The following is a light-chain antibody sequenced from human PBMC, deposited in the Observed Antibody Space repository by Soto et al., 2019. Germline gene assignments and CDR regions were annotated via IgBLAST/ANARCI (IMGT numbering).Light chain of an antibody. V-gene: IGKV1-5*03. CDR2: KAS. Sequence: DIQMTQSPSTLSASVGDRVTITCRASQSISSWLAWYQQKPGKAPKLLIYKASSLESEVPLRFSGSGSGTEFTLTISSLQPDDFASYYCQQYDSYPYTFGQGTKLEIK. CDR3: QQYDSYPYT. CDR1: QSISSW. J-gene: IGKJ2*01.